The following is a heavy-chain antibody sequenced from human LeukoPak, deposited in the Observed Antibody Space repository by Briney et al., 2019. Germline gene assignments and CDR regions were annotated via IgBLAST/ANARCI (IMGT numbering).Heavy chain of an antibody. CDR1: GGTFSSYA. Sequence: GASVKVSCKASGGTFSSYAISWVRQAPGQGLEWMGGIIPIFGTANYAQKSQGRVTITADESTSTAYMELSSLRSEDTAVYYCARGPDYYDSSGYDYYYMDVWGKGTTVTVSS. V-gene: IGHV1-69*13. J-gene: IGHJ6*03. D-gene: IGHD3-22*01. CDR3: ARGPDYYDSSGYDYYYMDV. CDR2: IIPIFGTA.